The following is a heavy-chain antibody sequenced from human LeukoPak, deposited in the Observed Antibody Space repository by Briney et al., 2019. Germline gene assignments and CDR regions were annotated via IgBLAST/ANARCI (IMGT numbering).Heavy chain of an antibody. CDR3: AKDKRRYDFWSDHPPGDYYFDY. CDR2: ISLDVGST. J-gene: IGHJ4*02. V-gene: IGHV3-43*01. Sequence: GGSLRLSCSASGFTFDDYTMHWVRQAPGKGLEWVSLISLDVGSTYYAESVKGRFTISRHNSKNSLYLQMNSLRTEDTALYYCAKDKRRYDFWSDHPPGDYYFDYWGQGTLVTDSS. D-gene: IGHD3-3*01. CDR1: GFTFDDYT.